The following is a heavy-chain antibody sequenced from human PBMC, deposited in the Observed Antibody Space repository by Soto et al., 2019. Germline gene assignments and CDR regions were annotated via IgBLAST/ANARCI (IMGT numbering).Heavy chain of an antibody. Sequence: PSETLSLTCAVYGGSFSGYYWSWIRQPPGKGLEWIGEINHSGSTNYNPSLKSRVTISVDTSKNQFSLKLSSVTAADTAVYYCARGKHMYYDSWSGYPGGVWFDPWGQGTLVTVSS. D-gene: IGHD3-3*01. J-gene: IGHJ5*02. CDR1: GGSFSGYY. CDR2: INHSGST. CDR3: ARGKHMYYDSWSGYPGGVWFDP. V-gene: IGHV4-34*01.